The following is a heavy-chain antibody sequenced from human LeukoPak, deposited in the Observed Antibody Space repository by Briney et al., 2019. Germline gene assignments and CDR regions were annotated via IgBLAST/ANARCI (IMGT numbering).Heavy chain of an antibody. Sequence: PGGSLSLSCAASGFTFSSYAMSWVRQAPGKGLEWVSAISGSGGSTYYADSVKGRFTISRDNSKNTLYLQMNSLRAEDTAVYYCAGHSGSYAYYYYGMDVWGQGTTVTVSS. V-gene: IGHV3-23*01. D-gene: IGHD1-26*01. CDR1: GFTFSSYA. CDR3: AGHSGSYAYYYYGMDV. CDR2: ISGSGGST. J-gene: IGHJ6*02.